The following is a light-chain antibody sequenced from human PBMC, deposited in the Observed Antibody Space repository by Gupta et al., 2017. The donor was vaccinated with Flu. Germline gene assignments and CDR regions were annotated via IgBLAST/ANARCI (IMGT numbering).Light chain of an antibody. Sequence: VRLTPPPPLSQSPGGPVTLSCTRSSGTIGSESVHCFRQRPGSNPTPVIYEDIESSLGGPDRFSGSFDSSSTAASLTISGLKTEEEADYYCLCYDGMNRWVFGGGTKLTVL. CDR2: EDI. CDR3: LCYDGMNRWV. J-gene: IGLJ3*02. V-gene: IGLV6-57*04. CDR1: SGTIGSES.